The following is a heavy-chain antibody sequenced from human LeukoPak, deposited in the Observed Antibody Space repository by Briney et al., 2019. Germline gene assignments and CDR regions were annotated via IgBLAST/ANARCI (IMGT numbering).Heavy chain of an antibody. CDR3: ARWGPMYYYDPWS. V-gene: IGHV4-34*01. CDR1: GGSFSGYY. Sequence: PSETLSLTCAVYGGSFSGYYWSWIRQPPGKGLEWIGEINHSGSTNYNPSLKSRVTISVDTSKNQFSLKLSSVTAADTAVYYCARWGPMYYYDPWSWGQGTLVTVSS. CDR2: INHSGST. J-gene: IGHJ4*02. D-gene: IGHD3-22*01.